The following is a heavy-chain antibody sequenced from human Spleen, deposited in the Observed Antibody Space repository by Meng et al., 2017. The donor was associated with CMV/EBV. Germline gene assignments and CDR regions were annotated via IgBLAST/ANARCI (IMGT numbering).Heavy chain of an antibody. CDR1: GDSISGYY. CDR3: AKGGLMVYAIFFDY. V-gene: IGHV4-59*01. Sequence: SETLSLTCTVPGDSISGYYWNWIRQSPGKGLEWIGYIHYSGSTNYNPSLKSRVTISVDTFKNQFSLKLSSVTVADTAVYYCAKGGLMVYAIFFDYWGQGTLVTVSS. CDR2: IHYSGST. J-gene: IGHJ4*02. D-gene: IGHD2-8*01.